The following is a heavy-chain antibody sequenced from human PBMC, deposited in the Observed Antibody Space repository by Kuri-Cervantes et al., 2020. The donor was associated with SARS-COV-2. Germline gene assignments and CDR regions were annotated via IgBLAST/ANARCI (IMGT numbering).Heavy chain of an antibody. J-gene: IGHJ3*02. V-gene: IGHV1-18*01. CDR1: GFTFSSYW. CDR2: ISAYNGNT. Sequence: GGSLRLSCAASGFTFSSYWMSWVRQAPGQGLEWMGWISAYNGNTNYARKLQGRVTMTTDTSTSTAYMELRSLRSDDTAVYYCARLWGTNDAFDIWGQGTMVTVSS. D-gene: IGHD7-27*01. CDR3: ARLWGTNDAFDI.